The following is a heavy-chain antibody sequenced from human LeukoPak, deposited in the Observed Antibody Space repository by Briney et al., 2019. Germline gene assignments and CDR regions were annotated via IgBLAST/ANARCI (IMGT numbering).Heavy chain of an antibody. V-gene: IGHV1-69*04. CDR3: ARDRGGAMVYMVFDI. CDR1: GGTFSSYA. CDR2: IIPILGIA. J-gene: IGHJ3*02. Sequence: GASVKVSCKASGGTFSSYAISWVRQAPGQGLEWMGRIIPILGIANYAQKFQGRVTITADKSTSTAYMELSSLRSEDTAVYYCARDRGGAMVYMVFDIWGQGTMVTVSS. D-gene: IGHD5-18*01.